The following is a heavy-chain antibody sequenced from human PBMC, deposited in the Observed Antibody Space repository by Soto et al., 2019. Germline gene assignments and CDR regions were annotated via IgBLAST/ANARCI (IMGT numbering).Heavy chain of an antibody. J-gene: IGHJ4*02. CDR1: GGTFSSYA. CDR2: IIPIFGTA. Sequence: SVKVSCKASGGTFSSYAISWVRQAPGQGLEWMGGIIPIFGTANYAQKFQGRVTITADESTSTAYMELSSLRSEDTAVYYCARSGRYYYDSSGYSIDYWGQGTLVTVS. CDR3: ARSGRYYYDSSGYSIDY. V-gene: IGHV1-69*13. D-gene: IGHD3-22*01.